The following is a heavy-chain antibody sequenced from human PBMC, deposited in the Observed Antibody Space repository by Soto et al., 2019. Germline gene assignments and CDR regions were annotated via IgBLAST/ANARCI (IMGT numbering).Heavy chain of an antibody. CDR3: ARDQGGRVWKQWLEGLDP. CDR1: GDGVSSNSAA. Sequence: PSQTLSLTCAISGDGVSSNSAAWNWIRQSPSRGLEWLGRTYYRSKWYNDYAVSVKSRITINPDTSKNQFSLQLNSVTPEDTAVYYCARDQGGRVWKQWLEGLDPWGQGTLVTVSS. CDR2: TYYRSKWYN. J-gene: IGHJ5*02. V-gene: IGHV6-1*01. D-gene: IGHD6-19*01.